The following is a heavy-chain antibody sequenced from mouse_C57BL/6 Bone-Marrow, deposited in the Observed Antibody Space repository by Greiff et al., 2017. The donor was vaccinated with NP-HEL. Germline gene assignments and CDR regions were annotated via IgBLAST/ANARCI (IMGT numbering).Heavy chain of an antibody. Sequence: VQLKQSGPELVKPGASVKIPCKASGYTFTDYNMDWVKQSHGKSLEWIGDINPNNGGTIYNQKFKGKATLTVDKSSSTAYMELRSLTSEDTAVYYCARNYYGSSCFDYWGQGTTLTVSS. CDR2: INPNNGGT. J-gene: IGHJ2*01. CDR3: ARNYYGSSCFDY. V-gene: IGHV1-18*01. CDR1: GYTFTDYN. D-gene: IGHD1-1*01.